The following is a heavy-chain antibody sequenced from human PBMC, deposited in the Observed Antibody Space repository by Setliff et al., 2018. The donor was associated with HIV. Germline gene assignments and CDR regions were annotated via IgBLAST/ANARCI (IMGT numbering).Heavy chain of an antibody. Sequence: GASVKVSCKISGYTLTELSIHWVRQAPGQGLEWVGGCNPKRGDSFYAQKFQGRVIISMDTSTSTTYMELSRLTSDDTAVYYCVRQDILTSYYMFDYWGQGTLVTVSS. V-gene: IGHV1-2*02. CDR2: CNPKRGDS. D-gene: IGHD3-9*01. CDR3: VRQDILTSYYMFDY. J-gene: IGHJ4*02. CDR1: GYTLTELS.